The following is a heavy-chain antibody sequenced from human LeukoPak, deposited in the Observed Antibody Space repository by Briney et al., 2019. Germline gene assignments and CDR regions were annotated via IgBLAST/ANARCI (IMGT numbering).Heavy chain of an antibody. V-gene: IGHV4-59*11. CDR3: AAGDSSGYYYLDY. D-gene: IGHD3-22*01. J-gene: IGHJ4*02. Sequence: SETLSLTCTVSGASFSGHYWSWIRQPPGKGLEWVGYIYYSGSTNYNPSLKSRVTISVDTSKNQFSLKLSSVTAADTAVYYCAAGDSSGYYYLDYWGQGTLVTVSS. CDR1: GASFSGHY. CDR2: IYYSGST.